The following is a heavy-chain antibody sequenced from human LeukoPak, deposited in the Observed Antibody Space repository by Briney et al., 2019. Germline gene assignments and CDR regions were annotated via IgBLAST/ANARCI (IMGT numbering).Heavy chain of an antibody. V-gene: IGHV3-11*01. Sequence: RGSLRLSSAASGFTFNDYYMRSICQAPGKRLGWLSYIDIGGTNTHYADSVKGRFTISRNNAKKSLYLEMNNLRAEDTAIYYCATDGAGFDTWGQGVLVTVSS. J-gene: IGHJ5*02. CDR2: IDIGGTNT. CDR3: ATDGAGFDT. CDR1: GFTFNDYY.